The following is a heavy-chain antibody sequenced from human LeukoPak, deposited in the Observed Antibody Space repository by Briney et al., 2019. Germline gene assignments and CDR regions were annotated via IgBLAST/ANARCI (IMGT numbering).Heavy chain of an antibody. CDR2: INPNSGGT. CDR3: ASFRDPLHLRDDFDI. D-gene: IGHD3-16*01. CDR1: GYTFTGYY. Sequence: ASVKVSCKASGYTFTGYYMHWVRQAPGQGLEWMGWINPNSGGTNYAQKFQGRVTMTRDTSISTAYMELSRLRSDDTAVYYCASFRDPLHLRDDFDIWGQGTMVTVSS. V-gene: IGHV1-2*02. J-gene: IGHJ3*02.